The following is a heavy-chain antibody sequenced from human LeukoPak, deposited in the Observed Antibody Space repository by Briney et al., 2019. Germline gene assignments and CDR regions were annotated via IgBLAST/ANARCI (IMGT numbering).Heavy chain of an antibody. CDR2: IYPGDSDT. CDR1: GYSFTSYW. J-gene: IGHJ3*02. Sequence: GESLKISCKGSGYSFTSYWIGWVRQMPGEGLAWMGIIYPGDSDTRYSPSFQGQVTISADKSISTAYLQWSSLKASDTDMYYCAREGLWWYSGAFDIWGQGTMVTVSS. V-gene: IGHV5-51*01. D-gene: IGHD4-23*01. CDR3: AREGLWWYSGAFDI.